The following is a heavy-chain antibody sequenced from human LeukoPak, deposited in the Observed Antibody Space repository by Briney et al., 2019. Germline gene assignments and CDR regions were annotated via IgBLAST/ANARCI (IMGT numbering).Heavy chain of an antibody. CDR1: GYTFTRYS. J-gene: IGHJ4*02. D-gene: IGHD2-2*01. CDR3: ARGSNSVVVPAARGFDY. CDR2: INPIGGST. V-gene: IGHV1-46*01. Sequence: ASVKVSCKASGYTFTRYSMHWVRQATGQGLEWMGIINPIGGSTSYAQKFQGRVTMTRDTSTSTVYMELSSLRSDDTAVYYCARGSNSVVVPAARGFDYWGQGTLVTVSS.